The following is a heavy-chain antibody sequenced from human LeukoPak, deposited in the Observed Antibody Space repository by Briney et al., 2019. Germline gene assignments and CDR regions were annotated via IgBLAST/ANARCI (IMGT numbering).Heavy chain of an antibody. J-gene: IGHJ4*02. CDR2: INHSGST. CDR3: ARGSRRITIFGVVPNRIKYYFDY. Sequence: PSETLSLTCAVYGGSFSGYYWSWIRQPPGKGLEWIWEINHSGSTNYNPSLKSRVTISVDTSKNQFSLKLSSVTAADTAVYYCARGSRRITIFGVVPNRIKYYFDYWGQGTLVTVSS. CDR1: GGSFSGYY. V-gene: IGHV4-34*01. D-gene: IGHD3-3*01.